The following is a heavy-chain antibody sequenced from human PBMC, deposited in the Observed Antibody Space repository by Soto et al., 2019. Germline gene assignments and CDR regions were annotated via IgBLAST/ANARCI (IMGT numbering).Heavy chain of an antibody. Sequence: QVQLVQSGAEVKRPGSSVKVSCKASGDTFSFYSINWVRQAPGLGLEWMGRVNPILSMSNYAQRFQGRVTMTADKSTSTAYMELSGPRSEDTAMYYCATSYGSGYRAFDYWGQGALVTVSS. V-gene: IGHV1-69*04. CDR3: ATSYGSGYRAFDY. J-gene: IGHJ4*02. CDR1: GDTFSFYS. CDR2: VNPILSMS. D-gene: IGHD3-10*01.